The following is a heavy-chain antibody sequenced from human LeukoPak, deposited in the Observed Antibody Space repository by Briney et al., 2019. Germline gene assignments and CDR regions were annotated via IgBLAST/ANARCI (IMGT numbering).Heavy chain of an antibody. CDR1: GGSISSYY. D-gene: IGHD5-12*01. CDR3: ARQRLRLRLDAFDY. J-gene: IGHJ4*02. CDR2: IYYSGST. V-gene: IGHV4-59*08. Sequence: PSETLSLTCTVSGGSISSYYWSWIRQPPGKGLEWIGYIYYSGSTNYNPSLKSRVTISVDTSKNQFSLKLSSVTAADTAVYYCARQRLRLRLDAFDYWGQGTLVTVSS.